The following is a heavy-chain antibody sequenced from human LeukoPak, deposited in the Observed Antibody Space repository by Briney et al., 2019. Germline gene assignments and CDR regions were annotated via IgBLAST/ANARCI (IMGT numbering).Heavy chain of an antibody. CDR1: GFTFSSYA. Sequence: GGSLRLSCAASGFTFSSYAMSRVRQAPGKGLEWVSAISGSGGSTYYADSMKGRFTISRDNSKNTLYLQMNSLRAEDTAVYYCAKDALEGSYRYKPLFDYWGQGTLVTVSS. J-gene: IGHJ4*02. D-gene: IGHD3-16*02. V-gene: IGHV3-23*01. CDR2: ISGSGGST. CDR3: AKDALEGSYRYKPLFDY.